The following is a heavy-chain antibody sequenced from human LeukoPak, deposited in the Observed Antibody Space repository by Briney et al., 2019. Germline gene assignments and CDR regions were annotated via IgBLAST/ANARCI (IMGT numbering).Heavy chain of an antibody. CDR1: GGSITNYY. J-gene: IGHJ6*02. CDR2: IHYTGSA. Sequence: SETLSLTRTVSGGSITNYYWSWIRQPPGKGLEWIAYIHYTGSAQYNPSLQSRVTVSVDTSQNQFSLNLSSVTAADTAVYYCARHVLYNAVGVWGQGTTVTVSS. V-gene: IGHV4-59*08. CDR3: ARHVLYNAVGV.